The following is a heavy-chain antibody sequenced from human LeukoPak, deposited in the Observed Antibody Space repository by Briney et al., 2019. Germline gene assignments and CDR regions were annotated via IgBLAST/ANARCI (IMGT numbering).Heavy chain of an antibody. J-gene: IGHJ4*02. Sequence: GGSLRLSCAASGFTFSNYWMSWVRQAPGKGLEWVATIKQDGSEKYPVDSVKGRFTISRDSARNSLYLQMNSLRAEDTAVYFCARLHPAAIGSVDYWGQGTLVTVSS. CDR1: GFTFSNYW. CDR3: ARLHPAAIGSVDY. CDR2: IKQDGSEK. D-gene: IGHD2-2*01. V-gene: IGHV3-7*01.